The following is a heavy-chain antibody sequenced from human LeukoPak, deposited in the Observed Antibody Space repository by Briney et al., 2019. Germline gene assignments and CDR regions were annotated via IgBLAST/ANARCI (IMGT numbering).Heavy chain of an antibody. D-gene: IGHD3-22*01. CDR3: ARRDYYDSTGYYPTLY. Sequence: SSETLSLTCAVSGGSISSLNWWSWVRQPPGKGLEWIGEIHHSGSTNYNPSLRSRVTISVDKSRNQFSLKLSSVSAADTAVYYCARRDYYDSTGYYPTLYWGQGTLVTVSS. CDR2: IHHSGST. J-gene: IGHJ4*02. V-gene: IGHV4-4*02. CDR1: GGSISSLNW.